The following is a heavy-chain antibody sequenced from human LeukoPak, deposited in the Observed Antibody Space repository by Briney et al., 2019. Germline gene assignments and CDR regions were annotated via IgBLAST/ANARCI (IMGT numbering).Heavy chain of an antibody. D-gene: IGHD2-2*01. CDR2: INPNSGGT. Sequence: GPSVKVSCKASGYTFTGYYMHLVRQAPGQGLEWMWWINPNSGGTNYAQKVQGRVSMTRYTSISTAYMELSRLRSDDTAVYYCAREGNQLNAWGQGTLVTVSS. J-gene: IGHJ5*02. CDR3: AREGNQLNA. CDR1: GYTFTGYY. V-gene: IGHV1-2*02.